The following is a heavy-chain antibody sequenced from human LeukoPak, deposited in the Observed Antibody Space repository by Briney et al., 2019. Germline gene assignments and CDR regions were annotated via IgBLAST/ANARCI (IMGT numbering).Heavy chain of an antibody. V-gene: IGHV3-23*01. CDR1: GFIFSSYA. CDR3: AKFGGALLWFGFDY. J-gene: IGHJ4*02. CDR2: ISGSGGST. D-gene: IGHD3-10*01. Sequence: GGSLRLSCAASGFIFSSYAMSWVRQARGEGLEWVSAISGSGGSTYYADSVKGRFTISRDNSKNTLYLQMNSLRAEDTAVYYCAKFGGALLWFGFDYWGQRRLVTASS.